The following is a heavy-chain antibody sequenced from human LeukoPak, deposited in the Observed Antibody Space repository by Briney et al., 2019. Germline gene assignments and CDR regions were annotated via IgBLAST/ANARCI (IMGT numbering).Heavy chain of an antibody. CDR1: GYTFTSYG. CDR3: ARDLSSSWYWGATNAFDI. Sequence: ASVKVSCKASGYTFTSYGISSVRQAPGQGLEWMGWSSSYNGNTNYAQKLQGRVTMTTDTSTSTAYMELRSLRSDDTAVYYCARDLSSSWYWGATNAFDIWGQGTMVTVSS. J-gene: IGHJ3*02. CDR2: SSSYNGNT. D-gene: IGHD6-13*01. V-gene: IGHV1-18*01.